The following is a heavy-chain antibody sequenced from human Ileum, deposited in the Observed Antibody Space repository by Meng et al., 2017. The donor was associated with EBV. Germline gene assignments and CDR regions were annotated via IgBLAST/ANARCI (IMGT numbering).Heavy chain of an antibody. Sequence: VQLQESGPGLVNTSDTLSLTCAVSGYSISTTNWWGWIRQPPGKGLEWIGHIYYSGTTYNNPSLKSRVTMSIDPSKNQFSLKLSSVTAVDTAVYYCARNSESGSYIDYWGLGTLVTVSS. D-gene: IGHD1-26*01. J-gene: IGHJ4*02. CDR3: ARNSESGSYIDY. CDR1: GYSISTTNW. V-gene: IGHV4-28*01. CDR2: IYYSGTT.